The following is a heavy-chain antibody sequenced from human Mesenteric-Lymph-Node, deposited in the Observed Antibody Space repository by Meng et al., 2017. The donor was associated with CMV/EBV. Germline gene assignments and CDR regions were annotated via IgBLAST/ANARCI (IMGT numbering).Heavy chain of an antibody. CDR1: GGTFSSYA. D-gene: IGHD3-9*01. V-gene: IGHV1-46*01. CDR2: IKPSGGST. CDR3: ARGRILTGYQHHPDAFDI. Sequence: ASVKVSCKASGGTFSSYAISWVRQAPGQGLEWMGIIKPSGGSTSYAQKFQGRVTMTRDTSTSTVYMELSSLRSEDTAVYYCARGRILTGYQHHPDAFDIWGQGTMVTVSS. J-gene: IGHJ3*02.